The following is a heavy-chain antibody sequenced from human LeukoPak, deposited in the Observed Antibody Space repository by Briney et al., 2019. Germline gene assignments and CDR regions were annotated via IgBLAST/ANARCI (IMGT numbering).Heavy chain of an antibody. Sequence: SETLSLTCAVYGGSFSSYYWSWIRQPPGKGLEWIGEINHSGSINYNPSLKSRVTISVDTSKNQFSLKLSSVTAADTAVYYCARGSSLSWHSIWGQGTMVTVSS. V-gene: IGHV4-34*01. J-gene: IGHJ3*02. CDR3: ARGSSLSWHSI. CDR1: GGSFSSYY. D-gene: IGHD2-15*01. CDR2: INHSGSI.